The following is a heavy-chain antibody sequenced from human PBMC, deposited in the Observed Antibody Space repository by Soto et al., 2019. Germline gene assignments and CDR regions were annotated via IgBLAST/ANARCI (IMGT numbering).Heavy chain of an antibody. CDR3: ASSVNLAGGSCYFDY. Sequence: QVQLVQSGAEVKKPGSSVKVSCKASGGTFSSYAISWVRQAPGQGLEWMGGIIPIFGTANYAQEFQGRVTITADESTSTAYMELSSLRSEDTAVYYCASSVNLAGGSCYFDYWGQGTLVTVSS. D-gene: IGHD1-26*01. CDR1: GGTFSSYA. CDR2: IIPIFGTA. V-gene: IGHV1-69*01. J-gene: IGHJ4*02.